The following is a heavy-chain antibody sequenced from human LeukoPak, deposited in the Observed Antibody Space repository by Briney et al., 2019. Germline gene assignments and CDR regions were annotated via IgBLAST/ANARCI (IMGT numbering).Heavy chain of an antibody. CDR2: ICYSGST. D-gene: IGHD4-23*01. J-gene: IGHJ4*02. CDR3: ARTTVVTDFDY. V-gene: IGHV4-59*08. CDR1: GGSISSYY. Sequence: SETLSLTCTVSGGSISSYYWSWIRQPPGKGLEWIGYICYSGSTNYNPSLKSRVTISVDTSKNQFSLKLSSVTAADTAVYYCARTTVVTDFDYWGQGTLVTVSS.